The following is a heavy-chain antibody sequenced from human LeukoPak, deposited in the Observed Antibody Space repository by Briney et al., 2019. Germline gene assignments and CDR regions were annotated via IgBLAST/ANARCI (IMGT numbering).Heavy chain of an antibody. CDR2: IRSAAYGGTT. CDR3: TRWGPKGSIWYYFDY. D-gene: IGHD2-2*01. V-gene: IGHV3-49*04. J-gene: IGHJ4*02. CDR1: GFTFGDFA. Sequence: PGGSLRLSCKTSGFTFGDFAVGWVRQAPGKGLEWVGFIRSAAYGGTTEYAASVKGRFTISRDDSDSVAYLQMSSLNTEDTAMYYCTRWGPKGSIWYYFDYWGQGTLVTVSS.